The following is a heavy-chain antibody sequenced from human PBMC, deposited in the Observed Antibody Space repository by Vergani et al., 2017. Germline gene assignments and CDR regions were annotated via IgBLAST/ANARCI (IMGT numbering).Heavy chain of an antibody. CDR3: AKKTYDSIGYYYLGY. V-gene: IGHV3-23*01. CDR1: GFTFSSYA. J-gene: IGHJ4*02. CDR2: ISGSGGST. D-gene: IGHD3-22*01. Sequence: EVQLLESGGGSVQPGGSLRLSCAASGFTFSSYAMSWVRQAPGKGLEWVSAISGSGGSTYYADSVKGRFTISRDNSKNTLYLQMNSLRAEDTAVYYCAKKTYDSIGYYYLGYWGQGTLVTVSS.